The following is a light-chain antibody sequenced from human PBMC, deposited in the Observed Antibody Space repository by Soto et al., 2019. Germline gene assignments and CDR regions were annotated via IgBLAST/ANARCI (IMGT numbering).Light chain of an antibody. J-gene: IGKJ1*01. Sequence: EIVLTHSPGTLSLSPWERATLSCRASQSIDNNYLAWYQQKPGQAPRLVIYGASTRATDIPDRFSASGSGTDFTLTISRLDPEDFAVYYCQQYSRAPLTFGQGTKVEI. CDR1: QSIDNNY. CDR3: QQYSRAPLT. V-gene: IGKV3-20*01. CDR2: GAS.